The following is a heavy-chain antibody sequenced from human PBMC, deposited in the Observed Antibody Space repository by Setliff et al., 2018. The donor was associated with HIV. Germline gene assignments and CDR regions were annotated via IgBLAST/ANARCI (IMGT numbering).Heavy chain of an antibody. D-gene: IGHD6-19*01. V-gene: IGHV3-23*01. J-gene: IGHJ4*02. CDR3: TRDRPYSSGWYRLDY. CDR2: ISGSGAGT. CDR1: GFTFSTFA. Sequence: GGSLRLSCAASGFTFSTFAMNWVRQAPGKGLEWVSGISGSGAGTYYADSVKGRFTISRDNSKNTLFLLMNSLKTEDTAVYYCTRDRPYSSGWYRLDYWGQGTLVTVS.